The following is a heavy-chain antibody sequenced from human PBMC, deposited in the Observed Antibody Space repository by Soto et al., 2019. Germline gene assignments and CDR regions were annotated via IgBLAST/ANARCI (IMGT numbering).Heavy chain of an antibody. V-gene: IGHV5-51*01. J-gene: IGHJ4*02. CDR1: GYSFTSYW. D-gene: IGHD6-13*01. CDR2: IYPGDSDT. Sequence: GESLKISCKGSGYSFTSYWIGWVRQMPGKGLEWMGIIYPGDSDTRYSPSFQGQVTISADKSISTAYLQWSSLKASDTAMYYCAVSYRSSWSHFDYWGQGTLVTVYS. CDR3: AVSYRSSWSHFDY.